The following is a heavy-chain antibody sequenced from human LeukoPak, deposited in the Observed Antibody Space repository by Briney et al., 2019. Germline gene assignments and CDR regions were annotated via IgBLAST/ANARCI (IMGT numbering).Heavy chain of an antibody. CDR2: IYTSGST. CDR1: GGSISSGSYY. D-gene: IGHD2-8*01. J-gene: IGHJ4*02. Sequence: SQTLSLTCAVSGGSISSGSYYWRWIRQPAGRGLEWIGRIYTSGSTNYNPSLKSRVTISVDTSKNQFSLKLSSVTAADTAVYYCARHVLHSPFDYWGQGTLVTVSS. V-gene: IGHV4-61*02. CDR3: ARHVLHSPFDY.